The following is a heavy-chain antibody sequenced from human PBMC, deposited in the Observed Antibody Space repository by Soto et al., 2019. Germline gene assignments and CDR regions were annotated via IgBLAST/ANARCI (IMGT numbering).Heavy chain of an antibody. CDR1: GYTFTSYG. J-gene: IGHJ5*02. Sequence: QVQLVQSGAEVKKPGASVKVSCKASGYTFTSYGISWVRQAPGQGLEWMGWISAYNGNTNYAQKLQGRVTMATDTATSTAYMELRSLRSDDTAVYYGARDLVNYYGSGSDYPPEASGGGNWFDPWGQGTLVTVSS. CDR2: ISAYNGNT. D-gene: IGHD3-10*01. CDR3: ARDLVNYYGSGSDYPPEASGGGNWFDP. V-gene: IGHV1-18*01.